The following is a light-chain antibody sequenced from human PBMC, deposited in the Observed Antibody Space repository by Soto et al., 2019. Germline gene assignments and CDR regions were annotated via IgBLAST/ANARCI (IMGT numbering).Light chain of an antibody. Sequence: DIQMTQSPSSLSASVGDRVTITCQASQDISNYLNWYQQKPGKAPKLLIYDASNLETGVPSRFSGSGSRTDFTFTISSLQPEDIATYYCQQYDNLPPLTFGGGTNVEIK. J-gene: IGKJ4*01. CDR3: QQYDNLPPLT. CDR1: QDISNY. V-gene: IGKV1-33*01. CDR2: DAS.